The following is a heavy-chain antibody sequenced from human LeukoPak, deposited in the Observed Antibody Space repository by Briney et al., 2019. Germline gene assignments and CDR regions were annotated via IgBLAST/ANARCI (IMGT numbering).Heavy chain of an antibody. CDR3: ARSGGSGSPLDY. V-gene: IGHV4-59*01. J-gene: IGHJ4*02. CDR1: GGSISTYY. D-gene: IGHD3-10*01. CDR2: IYYTGSS. Sequence: SETLSLTCTVSGGSISTYYWSWIRQPPGKRLEWIGYIYYTGSSNYNPSVESRVSMAVATSKNQFSLKLSSVTAADTAVYFCARSGGSGSPLDYWGQGTLVTVSS.